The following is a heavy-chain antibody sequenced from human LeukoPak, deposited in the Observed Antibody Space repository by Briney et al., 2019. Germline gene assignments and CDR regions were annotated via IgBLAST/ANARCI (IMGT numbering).Heavy chain of an antibody. Sequence: SETLSLTCAVYGGSFSGYYWHWIRQPPGKGLEWLGEINHNGSSNYNPSLKSRVTISVDTSKNQFSLKLSSVTAADTAVYYCARLWLGYCSGGSCLRGAFDIWGQGTMVTVSS. D-gene: IGHD2-15*01. CDR1: GGSFSGYY. J-gene: IGHJ3*02. CDR3: ARLWLGYCSGGSCLRGAFDI. CDR2: INHNGSS. V-gene: IGHV4-34*01.